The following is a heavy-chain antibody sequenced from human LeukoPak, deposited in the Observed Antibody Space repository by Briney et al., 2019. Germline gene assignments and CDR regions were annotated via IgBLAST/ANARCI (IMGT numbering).Heavy chain of an antibody. Sequence: PSETLSLTCTVSGGSISSGYYWGWIRQPPGKGLEWIGSIYHSGSTYYNPSLKSRVTISVDTSKNQFSLKLSSVTAADTAVYYCARASSSWGGYFDYWGQGTLVTVSS. J-gene: IGHJ4*02. CDR2: IYHSGST. CDR1: GGSISSGYY. CDR3: ARASSSWGGYFDY. V-gene: IGHV4-38-2*02. D-gene: IGHD6-13*01.